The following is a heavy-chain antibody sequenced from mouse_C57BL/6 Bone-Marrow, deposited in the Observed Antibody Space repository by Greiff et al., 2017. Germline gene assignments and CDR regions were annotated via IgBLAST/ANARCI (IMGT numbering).Heavy chain of an antibody. CDR1: GYAFSSSW. V-gene: IGHV1-82*01. CDR2: IYPGDGDT. CDR3: ARDLPITTAYAMDY. J-gene: IGHJ4*01. D-gene: IGHD1-2*01. Sequence: QVQLKESGPELVKPGASVKISCKASGYAFSSSWMNWVKQRPGKGLEWIGRIYPGDGDTNYNGKFKGKATLTADKSSSTAYMQLSSLTSEGSAVYFCARDLPITTAYAMDYWGQGTSVTVSS.